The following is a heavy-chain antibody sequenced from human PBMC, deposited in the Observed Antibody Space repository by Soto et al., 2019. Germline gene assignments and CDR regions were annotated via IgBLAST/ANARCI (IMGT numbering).Heavy chain of an antibody. CDR1: GYTFTSSA. J-gene: IGHJ4*02. CDR3: ARARGYSSSEVYFDY. D-gene: IGHD6-13*01. Sequence: ASVKVSCKASGYTFTSSAMHWVRHAPGQRLEWMGWINAGNGNTKYSQKFQGRVTMTRDTSTSTVYMELSSLRSEDTAVYYCARARGYSSSEVYFDYWGQGTLVTVSS. CDR2: INAGNGNT. V-gene: IGHV1-3*01.